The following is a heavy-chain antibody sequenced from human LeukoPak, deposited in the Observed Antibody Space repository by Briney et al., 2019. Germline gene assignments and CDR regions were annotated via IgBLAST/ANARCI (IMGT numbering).Heavy chain of an antibody. CDR1: GLTFDDYA. Sequence: PGRSLRLSCAASGLTFDDYAMHWVRQAPGKGLEWVSGISWNSGSIGYADSVKGRFTISRDNAKNSLYLQKNSLRAEDTALYYCAKDLTVTQESAFDIWGQGTMVTVSS. CDR2: ISWNSGSI. V-gene: IGHV3-9*01. D-gene: IGHD4-17*01. J-gene: IGHJ3*02. CDR3: AKDLTVTQESAFDI.